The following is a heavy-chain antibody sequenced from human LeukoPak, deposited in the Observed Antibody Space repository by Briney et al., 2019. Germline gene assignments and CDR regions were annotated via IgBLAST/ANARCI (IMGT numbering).Heavy chain of an antibody. CDR1: GYTFSSYA. Sequence: ASVKVSCKASGYTFSSYAMNWVRQAHGQGLECMGWTNTNTGNPTYAQGFTGRFVFSLDTSVSTAYLQISSLKAEDTAVYYCARLANLAAAGTFDYWGQGTLVTVSS. D-gene: IGHD6-13*01. V-gene: IGHV7-4-1*02. CDR3: ARLANLAAAGTFDY. J-gene: IGHJ4*02. CDR2: TNTNTGNP.